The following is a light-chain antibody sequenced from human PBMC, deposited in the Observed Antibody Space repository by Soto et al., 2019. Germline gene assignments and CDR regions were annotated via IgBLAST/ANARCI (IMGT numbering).Light chain of an antibody. V-gene: IGKV3-11*01. CDR3: QQSSNWPPIT. CDR2: DAS. CDR1: QSVSSY. Sequence: EVGMPKWPATLSGSLGEDRNLACRASQSVSSYLAWYQQKPGQAPRLLIYDASNRATGIPARFSGSGSGTDFTLTISSLEPEDFAVYYCQQSSNWPPITFGQGTRLDIK. J-gene: IGKJ5*01.